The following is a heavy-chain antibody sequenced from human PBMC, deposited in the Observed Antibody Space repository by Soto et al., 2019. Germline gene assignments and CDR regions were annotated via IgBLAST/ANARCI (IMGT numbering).Heavy chain of an antibody. CDR3: AKGSASGSPYYFDY. Sequence: PGGSLRLSCAASGFTFSSYSMNWVRQAPGKGPEWVSSISSSSSYIYYADSVKGRFTISRDNAKNSLYLQMNSLRAEDTAVYYCAKGSASGSPYYFDYWGQGILVTVSS. J-gene: IGHJ4*02. V-gene: IGHV3-21*01. CDR1: GFTFSSYS. CDR2: ISSSSSYI. D-gene: IGHD6-25*01.